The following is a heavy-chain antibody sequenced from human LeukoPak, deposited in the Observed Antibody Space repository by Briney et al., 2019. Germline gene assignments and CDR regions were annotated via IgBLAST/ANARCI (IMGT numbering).Heavy chain of an antibody. Sequence: SQTLSLTCTVSGGSISSGGYYWSWIRQPPGKGLEWIGYIYHSGSTYYNPSLKSRVTISVDRSKNQFSLKLSSMTAADTAVYYCARGGDWSYSDYWGQGTLVTVSS. CDR2: IYHSGST. V-gene: IGHV4-30-2*01. CDR1: GGSISSGGYY. J-gene: IGHJ4*02. CDR3: ARGGDWSYSDY. D-gene: IGHD3-3*01.